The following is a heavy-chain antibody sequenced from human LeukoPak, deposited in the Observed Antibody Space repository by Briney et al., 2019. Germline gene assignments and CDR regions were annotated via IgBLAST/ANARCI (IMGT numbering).Heavy chain of an antibody. CDR1: GYSISTGYY. CDR2: IYHTGTA. V-gene: IGHV4-38-2*02. CDR3: ARDLSGPGLFDK. Sequence: SETLSLTCTVSGYSISTGYYWGWIRQPPGKGLQYIATIYHTGTAYYDPALKSRVTISVDTSKNQFSLHLSSVSVADTAVYYCARDLSGPGLFDKWGQGTLVTVSS. D-gene: IGHD3-10*01. J-gene: IGHJ4*02.